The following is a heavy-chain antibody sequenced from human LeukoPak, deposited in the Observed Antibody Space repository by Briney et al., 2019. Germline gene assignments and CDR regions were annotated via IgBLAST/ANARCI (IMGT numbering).Heavy chain of an antibody. Sequence: GGSLRLSCAASGFTFSSYGMSWVRQAPGKGLEWVSAISGSGGSTYYADSVKGRFTISRDNSKNTLYLQMNSLRAEDTAVYYCAKDAGYSSSWYMGSYYYYYMDVWGEGTTVTVSS. CDR2: ISGSGGST. D-gene: IGHD6-13*01. J-gene: IGHJ6*03. CDR1: GFTFSSYG. CDR3: AKDAGYSSSWYMGSYYYYYMDV. V-gene: IGHV3-23*01.